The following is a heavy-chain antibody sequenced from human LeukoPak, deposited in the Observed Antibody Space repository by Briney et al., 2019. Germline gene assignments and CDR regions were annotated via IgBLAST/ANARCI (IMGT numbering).Heavy chain of an antibody. J-gene: IGHJ4*02. V-gene: IGHV3-48*03. CDR1: GFTFSSYE. D-gene: IGHD5-12*01. Sequence: GGSLRLSCAASGFTFSSYEMSWVRQAPGKGLEWVSYITNSGGTTYYADSVKGRFTISRDNAKNSLYLQMNSLRAEDTAVYYCAKEGSRKGYSGYLNYFDYWGQGTLVTVSS. CDR3: AKEGSRKGYSGYLNYFDY. CDR2: ITNSGGTT.